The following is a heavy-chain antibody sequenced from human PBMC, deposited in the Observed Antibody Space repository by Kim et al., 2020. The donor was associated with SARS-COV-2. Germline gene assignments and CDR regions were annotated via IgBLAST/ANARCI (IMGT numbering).Heavy chain of an antibody. J-gene: IGHJ4*02. Sequence: SETLSLTCTVSGDSVSSGPYYWGWIRRPPEKGLEWIGYIYSSGSTNYNPSLKSRATISIDTSKNQFSLKLSSVTAADTAVYYCARGIAAIGIWGQGTLVT. CDR1: GDSVSSGPYY. CDR2: IYSSGST. D-gene: IGHD6-13*01. CDR3: ARGIAAIGI. V-gene: IGHV4-61*01.